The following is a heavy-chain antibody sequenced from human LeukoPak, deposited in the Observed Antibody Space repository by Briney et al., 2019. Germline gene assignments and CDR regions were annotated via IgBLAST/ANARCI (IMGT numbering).Heavy chain of an antibody. J-gene: IGHJ1*01. D-gene: IGHD3/OR15-3a*01. CDR2: IDPEEAET. Sequence: ASVKVSCKVSGYTFIDYYVHWVQQAPGKGLEWMGLIDPEEAETIYAERFQGRVTITADESTSTAYMELSSLRSEDTAVYYCARGQPVYEDLWTPEYFQHWGQGTLVTVSS. CDR1: GYTFIDYY. CDR3: ARGQPVYEDLWTPEYFQH. V-gene: IGHV1-69-2*01.